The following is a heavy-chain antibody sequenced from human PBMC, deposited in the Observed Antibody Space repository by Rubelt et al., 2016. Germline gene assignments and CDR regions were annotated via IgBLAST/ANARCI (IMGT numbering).Heavy chain of an antibody. Sequence: QVQLVQSGAEVKKPGASVKVSCKASGYTFTTYGISWVRQAPGQGLEWMGWSRTYNGNTTYAQKLQGRGTIATETATSTGYMELRSLRSDDPAMYFGAGGYCSSANCLFNWFDPWGQGTLVTVSS. V-gene: IGHV1-18*01. D-gene: IGHD2-2*01. CDR3: AGGYCSSANCLFNWFDP. CDR2: SRTYNGNT. J-gene: IGHJ5*02. CDR1: GYTFTTYG.